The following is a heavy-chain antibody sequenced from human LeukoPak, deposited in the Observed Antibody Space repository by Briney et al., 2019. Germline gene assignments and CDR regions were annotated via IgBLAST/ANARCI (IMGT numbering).Heavy chain of an antibody. J-gene: IGHJ6*04. CDR1: GYSISSGDY. D-gene: IGHD3-9*01. V-gene: IGHV4-38-2*01. CDR3: ARTSGVFSNSYV. Sequence: SETLSLTCAVSGYSISSGDYWGWIRQPPGKGLEWIGSIYHSGSTYYNPSLKSRVTISVDTSKNQLSLKLSSVTAADTAVYYCARTSGVFSNSYVWGKGTTVTVSS. CDR2: IYHSGST.